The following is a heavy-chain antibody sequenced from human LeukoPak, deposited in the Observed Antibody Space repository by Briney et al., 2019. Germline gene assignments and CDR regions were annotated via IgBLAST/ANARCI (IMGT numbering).Heavy chain of an antibody. J-gene: IGHJ6*03. D-gene: IGHD2-2*01. V-gene: IGHV1-18*01. CDR2: ISAYNGNT. Sequence: GASVKVSCKASGYTFTSYGISWVRQAPGQGLEWMGWISAYNGNTNYAQKLQGRVTMTTDTSTSTAYMELRSLRSDDTAVYYCAREGLDIVVVPAARNYYYYMDVWGKGTTVTVSS. CDR3: AREGLDIVVVPAARNYYYYMDV. CDR1: GYTFTSYG.